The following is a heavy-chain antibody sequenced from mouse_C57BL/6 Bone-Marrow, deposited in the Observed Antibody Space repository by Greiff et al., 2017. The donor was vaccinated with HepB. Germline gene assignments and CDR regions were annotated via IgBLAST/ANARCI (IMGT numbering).Heavy chain of an antibody. CDR1: GYAFSSSW. V-gene: IGHV1-82*01. CDR3: ARSGSSPYYFDY. J-gene: IGHJ2*01. Sequence: VQLVESGPELVKPGASVKISCKASGYAFSSSWMNWVKQRPGKGLEWIGRIYPGDGDTNYNGKFKGKATLTADKSSSTAYMQLSSLTSEDSAVYFCARSGSSPYYFDYWGQGTTLTVSS. CDR2: IYPGDGDT. D-gene: IGHD1-1*01.